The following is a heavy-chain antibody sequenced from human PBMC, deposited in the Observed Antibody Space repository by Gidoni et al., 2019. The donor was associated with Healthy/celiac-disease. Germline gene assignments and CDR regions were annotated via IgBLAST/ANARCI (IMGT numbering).Heavy chain of an antibody. CDR1: GFTFVDYA. CDR2: IRSKAYGGTT. J-gene: IGHJ6*02. D-gene: IGHD6-13*01. Sequence: EVQLVESGGGLVKPGLSLRLSCTASGFTFVDYAMSWFRQAPGKGLEWVGFIRSKAYGGTTEYAASVKGRFTISRDDSKSIAYLQMNSLKTEDTAVYYCTTRSIAAAGTDYYYGMDVWGQGTTVTVSS. V-gene: IGHV3-49*05. CDR3: TTRSIAAAGTDYYYGMDV.